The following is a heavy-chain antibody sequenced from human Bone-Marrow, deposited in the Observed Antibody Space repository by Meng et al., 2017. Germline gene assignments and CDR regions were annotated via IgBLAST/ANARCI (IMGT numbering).Heavy chain of an antibody. D-gene: IGHD2-15*01. J-gene: IGHJ4*02. CDR1: GGSFSGYY. Sequence: QLQLQSWVAGLLKPSETLSLTCAVYGGSFSGYYWSWIRQPPGKGLEWIREINHSGSTNYNPSLKSRVTISVDTSKNQFSLKLSAVTAADTAVYYCARGGYCSGGSCNWGQGTLVTVSS. CDR3: ARGGYCSGGSCN. CDR2: INHSGST. V-gene: IGHV4-34*01.